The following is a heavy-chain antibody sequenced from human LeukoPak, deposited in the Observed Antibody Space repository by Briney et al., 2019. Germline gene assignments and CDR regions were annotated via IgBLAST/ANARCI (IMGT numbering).Heavy chain of an antibody. CDR1: GGSISSYY. D-gene: IGHD4-17*01. CDR2: INHSGST. J-gene: IGHJ5*02. V-gene: IGHV4-34*01. Sequence: PSETLSLTCTVSGGSISSYYWSWIRQPPGKGLEWIGEINHSGSTNYNPSLKSRVTISVDTSKNQFSLKLSSVTAADTAVYYCARGKRLRRWFDPWGQGTLVTVSS. CDR3: ARGKRLRRWFDP.